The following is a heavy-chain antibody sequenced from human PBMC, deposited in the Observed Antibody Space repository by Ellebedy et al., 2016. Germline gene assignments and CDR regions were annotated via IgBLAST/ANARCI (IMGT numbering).Heavy chain of an antibody. J-gene: IGHJ6*02. CDR3: ARAYVPYATFGRPESYYHFDV. Sequence: SETLSLXXTVSTGSIRNPDHFWSWIRLSPGRGLEWIGYIFYSGTTYYNPSLRSRVRISVDTSKSQFSLEMVSMTAADTAVFYCARAYVPYATFGRPESYYHFDVWGQGSTVIVSS. CDR2: IFYSGTT. V-gene: IGHV4-30-4*01. CDR1: TGSIRNPDHF. D-gene: IGHD3-10*01.